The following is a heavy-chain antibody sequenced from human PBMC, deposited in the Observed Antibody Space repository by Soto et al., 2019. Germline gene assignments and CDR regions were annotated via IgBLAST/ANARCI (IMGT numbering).Heavy chain of an antibody. CDR1: GCSISSSRYY. J-gene: IGHJ6*02. CDR3: ASGAVAGPFYYYYYYGMDV. Sequence: XETLSLTCTVSGCSISSSRYYWGWIRQPPGKGLEWIGSIYYSGSTYYNPSLKSRVTISVDTSKNQFSLKLSSVTAADTAVYYCASGAVAGPFYYYYYYGMDVWGQGNTVTVSS. V-gene: IGHV4-39*01. D-gene: IGHD6-19*01. CDR2: IYYSGST.